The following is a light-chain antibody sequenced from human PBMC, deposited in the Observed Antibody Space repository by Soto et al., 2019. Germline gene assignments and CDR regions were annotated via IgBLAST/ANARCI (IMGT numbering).Light chain of an antibody. CDR3: QLRSGWPPVS. CDR1: QSVSSY. CDR2: DAS. J-gene: IGKJ5*01. Sequence: VLTQSPATLSLSPGERATLSCRASQSVSSYLAWYQQKPGQAPRLLIYDASNRATGIPARFSGSGSGTDFTLTTSSLEPAAFAVYHSQLRSGWPPVSFGQGTRPES. V-gene: IGKV3-11*01.